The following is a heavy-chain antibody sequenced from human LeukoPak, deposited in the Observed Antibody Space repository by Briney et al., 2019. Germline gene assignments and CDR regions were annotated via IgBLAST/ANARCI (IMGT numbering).Heavy chain of an antibody. D-gene: IGHD3-3*01. CDR3: AREEERIAIFGVTNSRFDY. CDR1: GGTFSSYA. J-gene: IGHJ4*02. CDR2: IIPIVGLT. Sequence: SVKVSCKASGGTFSSYALSWVRQAPGQGLEWMGRIIPIVGLTDYAQKFQGRVTLTADKSTSTAYMELRSLRSEDTAVYYCAREEERIAIFGVTNSRFDYWGQGTLVTVSS. V-gene: IGHV1-69*04.